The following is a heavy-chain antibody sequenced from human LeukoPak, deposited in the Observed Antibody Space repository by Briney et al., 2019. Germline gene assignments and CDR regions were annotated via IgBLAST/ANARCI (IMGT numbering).Heavy chain of an antibody. Sequence: PGGSLRLSCAASGFTVSSNYMSWVRQAPGKGLEWVSVIYSGGSTYYADSVKGRFTISRDSSKNTLYLQMNSLRAEDTAVYYCAREARKTSMVRGVYYYYYGMDAWGQGTTVTVSS. J-gene: IGHJ6*02. CDR3: AREARKTSMVRGVYYYYYGMDA. CDR1: GFTVSSNY. CDR2: IYSGGST. V-gene: IGHV3-53*01. D-gene: IGHD3-10*01.